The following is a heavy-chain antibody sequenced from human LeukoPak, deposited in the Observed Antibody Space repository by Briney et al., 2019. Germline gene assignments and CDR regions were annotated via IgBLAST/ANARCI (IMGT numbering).Heavy chain of an antibody. CDR2: ISSSSSYI. D-gene: IGHD2-2*01. CDR1: GFTFSSYS. J-gene: IGHJ6*02. CDR3: ARGTPAASIYYYGMDV. V-gene: IGHV3-21*01. Sequence: GGSLRLSCAASGFTFSSYSMNWVRQAPGKGLEWVSSISSSSSYIYYADSVKGRFTISRDNAKNSLYLQMNSLRAEDTAVYYCARGTPAASIYYYGMDVWGQGTTVTVFS.